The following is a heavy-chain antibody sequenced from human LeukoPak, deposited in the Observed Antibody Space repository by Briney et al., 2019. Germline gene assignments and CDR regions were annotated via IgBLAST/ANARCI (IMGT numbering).Heavy chain of an antibody. CDR3: AKSMSTVTTSPF. CDR2: IGSTGSNT. Sequence: GGSLRLSCAASGFTFSSYAMSWVRQAPGKGLEWVSTIGSTGSNTYYTDSVKGRFTISRDNSKNTLYLQINGLRADGTAVYYCAKSMSTVTTSPFWGQGTLVTVSS. D-gene: IGHD4-17*01. CDR1: GFTFSSYA. V-gene: IGHV3-23*01. J-gene: IGHJ4*02.